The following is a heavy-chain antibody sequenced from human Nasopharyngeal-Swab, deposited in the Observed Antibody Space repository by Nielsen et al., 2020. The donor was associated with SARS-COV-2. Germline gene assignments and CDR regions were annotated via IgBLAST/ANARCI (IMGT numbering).Heavy chain of an antibody. J-gene: IGHJ4*02. Sequence: VRQAPGKGLVWVSRINRDGSSTTYADSVKGRFTISRDNAKNTLYLQMNSLRAEDTAVYYCARARDGYNLAYWGQGTLVTVSS. CDR3: ARARDGYNLAY. CDR2: INRDGSST. D-gene: IGHD5-24*01. V-gene: IGHV3-74*01.